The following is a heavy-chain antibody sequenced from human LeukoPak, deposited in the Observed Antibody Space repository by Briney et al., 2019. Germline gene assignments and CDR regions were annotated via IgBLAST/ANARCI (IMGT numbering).Heavy chain of an antibody. CDR1: GLSVSSNF. Sequence: GGSLRLSCAATGLSVSSNFMSWVRQAPGKGLEWVSVIYGGGSTYSADSVKCRFTISRDTPKNTLYLQMNSLRVEDTAVYYCASWPVGWYGEDSWGQGTLVTVSS. D-gene: IGHD6-19*01. CDR3: ASWPVGWYGEDS. V-gene: IGHV3-53*01. J-gene: IGHJ4*02. CDR2: IYGGGST.